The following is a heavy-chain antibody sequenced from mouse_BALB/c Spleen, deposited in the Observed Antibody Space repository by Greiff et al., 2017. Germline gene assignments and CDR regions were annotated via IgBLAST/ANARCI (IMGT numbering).Heavy chain of an antibody. CDR1: GDSITSGY. V-gene: IGHV3-8*02. J-gene: IGHJ4*01. CDR3: ASIYYDYENYAMDY. D-gene: IGHD2-4*01. Sequence: EVQLQQSGPSLVKPSQTLSLTCSVTGDSITSGYWNWIRKFPGNKLEYMGYISYSGSTYYNPSLKSRISITRDTSKNQYYLQLNSVTTEDTATYYCASIYYDYENYAMDYWGQGTSVTVSS. CDR2: ISYSGST.